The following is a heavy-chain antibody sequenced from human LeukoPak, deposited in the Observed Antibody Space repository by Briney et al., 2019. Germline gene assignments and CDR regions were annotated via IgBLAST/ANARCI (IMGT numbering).Heavy chain of an antibody. CDR1: GGSISSYY. V-gene: IGHV4-59*01. J-gene: IGHJ4*02. CDR2: IYYSGST. D-gene: IGHD6-19*01. CDR3: ARVELLGSSGWPFDY. Sequence: PSETLSLTCTVSGGSISSYYWSWIRQPPGKGLEWIGYIYYSGSTNYNPSLKSRVTISVDTSKNQFSLKLSSVTAADTAVYYCARVELLGSSGWPFDYWGQGTLSPSPQ.